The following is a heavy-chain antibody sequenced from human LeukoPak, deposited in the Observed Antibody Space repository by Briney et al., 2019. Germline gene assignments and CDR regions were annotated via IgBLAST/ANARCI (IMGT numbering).Heavy chain of an antibody. Sequence: SVKVSCKASGFTFRTSTVQWVRQARGQRLEWIGWVSVGSGMTKYAHSLQERLSITRDMSTGTAYMELGSLTSDDTAVYYCAAELNGVNSDCCNFEIWGQGTMVTVSS. CDR1: GFTFRTST. J-gene: IGHJ3*02. CDR3: AAELNGVNSDCCNFEI. CDR2: VSVGSGMT. V-gene: IGHV1-58*01. D-gene: IGHD4-23*01.